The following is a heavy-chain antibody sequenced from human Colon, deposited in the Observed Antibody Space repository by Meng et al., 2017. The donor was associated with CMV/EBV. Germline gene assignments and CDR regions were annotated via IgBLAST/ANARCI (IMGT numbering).Heavy chain of an antibody. CDR2: MSTAGRA. J-gene: IGHJ4*02. D-gene: IGHD3-3*01. Sequence: GGSLRLSCAASGVDASGYYMSWVRQAPGKGLEWVAYMSTAGRAYYADSVKGRFTISRDKSRNTLDLQLNSLTAEDTAVYYCARVIRFSPVGYFDYWGQGTLVTVSS. CDR1: GVDASGYY. V-gene: IGHV3-53*01. CDR3: ARVIRFSPVGYFDY.